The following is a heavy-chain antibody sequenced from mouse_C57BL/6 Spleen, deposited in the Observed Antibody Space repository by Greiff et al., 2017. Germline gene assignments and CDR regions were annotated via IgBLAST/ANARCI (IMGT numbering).Heavy chain of an antibody. D-gene: IGHD2-3*01. CDR3: TTDGYYVLFAY. J-gene: IGHJ3*01. CDR2: IDPENGDT. V-gene: IGHV14-4*01. Sequence: EVQLQQSGAELVRPGASVKLSCTASGFNIKDDYMHWVKQRPEQGLEGIGWIDPENGDTEYASKFQGKATITADTSSNTAYLQLSSLTSEDTAVYYCTTDGYYVLFAYWGQGTLVTVSA. CDR1: GFNIKDDY.